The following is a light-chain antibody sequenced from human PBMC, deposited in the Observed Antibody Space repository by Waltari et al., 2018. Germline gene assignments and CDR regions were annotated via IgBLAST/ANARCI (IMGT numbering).Light chain of an antibody. V-gene: IGLV2-23*01. CDR3: CSYAGSYVV. CDR1: SSDVGSYNL. Sequence: QSALTQPASVSGSPGQSITISCTGTSSDVGSYNLVSWYQQPPGKAPKLMIYEGSKRPSWVSNLFSGSKSGNTASLTIAGLQAEDEADYYCCSYAGSYVVFGGGTKLTVL. CDR2: EGS. J-gene: IGLJ2*01.